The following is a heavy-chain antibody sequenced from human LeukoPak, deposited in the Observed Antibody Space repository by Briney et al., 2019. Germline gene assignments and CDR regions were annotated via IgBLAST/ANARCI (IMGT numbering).Heavy chain of an antibody. J-gene: IGHJ4*02. CDR3: ARHGQNDGYPLDY. CDR1: GGSISGYY. V-gene: IGHV4-59*08. D-gene: IGHD5-24*01. Sequence: SETLSLTCTVSGGSISGYYWSWIRQPPGKGLEWIAYIHYSGSTNYSPPLKSRLTISVDTSKNQLSLKLNSMTDADTAVYYCARHGQNDGYPLDYWGQGTLVSVSS. CDR2: IHYSGST.